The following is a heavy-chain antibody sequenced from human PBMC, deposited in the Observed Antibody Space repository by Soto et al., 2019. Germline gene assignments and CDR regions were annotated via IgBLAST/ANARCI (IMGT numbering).Heavy chain of an antibody. D-gene: IGHD4-17*01. CDR1: GYTFTSYG. CDR2: ISAYNGNT. CDR3: ARNFYGDQPGWFDP. V-gene: IGHV1-18*01. Sequence: QVQLVQSGAEVKKPGASVKVSCKASGYTFTSYGISWVRQAPGQGLEWMGWISAYNGNTNYAQKLQVRVTMTTDPSTSSDYLELRSLSSEDTAVYYCARNFYGDQPGWFDPWGQGTLVTVSS. J-gene: IGHJ5*02.